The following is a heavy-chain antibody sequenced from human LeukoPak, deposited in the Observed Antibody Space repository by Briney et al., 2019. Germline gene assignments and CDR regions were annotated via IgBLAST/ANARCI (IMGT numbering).Heavy chain of an antibody. CDR2: MNPNSSNT. V-gene: IGHV1-8*03. Sequence: GASVKVSYKASGYTFTNFDINWVRQAAGQGLEWMAWMNPNSSNTDYAQKFQGRVTITADKSTSTAYMELSSLRSEDTAVYYCARAKCSGGSCYGNFDYWGQGTLVTVSS. D-gene: IGHD2-15*01. CDR3: ARAKCSGGSCYGNFDY. J-gene: IGHJ4*02. CDR1: GYTFTNFD.